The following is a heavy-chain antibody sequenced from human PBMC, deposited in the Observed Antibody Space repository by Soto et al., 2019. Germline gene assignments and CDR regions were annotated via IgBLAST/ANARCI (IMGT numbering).Heavy chain of an antibody. Sequence: QVQLVQSGAEVKKPGASVKVSCKASGYTFTSYGISWVRQAPGQGLEWMGWISAYNGNTKYAQKXXXXXXXXXXXXXXXXXXXXXXXXXXXXXXXXXXXXXXXXXHDYWGQGTLVTVSS. J-gene: IGHJ4*02. V-gene: IGHV1-18*01. CDR1: GYTFTSYG. CDR2: ISAYNGNT. CDR3: XXXXXXXXHDY.